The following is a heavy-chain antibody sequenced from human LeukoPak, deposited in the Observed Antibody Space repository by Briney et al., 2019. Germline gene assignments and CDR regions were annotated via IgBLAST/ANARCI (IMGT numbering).Heavy chain of an antibody. D-gene: IGHD1-1*01. J-gene: IGHJ4*02. CDR3: ARRPGLERYYFDY. V-gene: IGHV3-23*01. CDR1: GFTFSSYA. CDR2: ISGSGGST. Sequence: GGSLRLSCAASGFTFSSYAMSWVRQAPGKGLEWVSTISGSGGSTYYADSVKGRFTISRDNSKNTLYLQMNSLRAEDTAVYYCARRPGLERYYFDYWGQGTLVTVSS.